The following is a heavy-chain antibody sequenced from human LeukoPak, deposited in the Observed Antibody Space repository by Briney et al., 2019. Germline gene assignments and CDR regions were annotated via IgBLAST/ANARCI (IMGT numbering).Heavy chain of an antibody. Sequence: GGSLRLSCAASGFTFSNYAMTWVRQAPGRGLEWVSASTGSGRTTYYADSVMGRFTISRDNSKNTLYLQMTSLRAEDTAVYYCAKLQSDGLRTYYGMDVWGQGTTVTVSS. CDR2: STGSGRTT. CDR1: GFTFSNYA. CDR3: AKLQSDGLRTYYGMDV. D-gene: IGHD4-17*01. J-gene: IGHJ6*02. V-gene: IGHV3-23*01.